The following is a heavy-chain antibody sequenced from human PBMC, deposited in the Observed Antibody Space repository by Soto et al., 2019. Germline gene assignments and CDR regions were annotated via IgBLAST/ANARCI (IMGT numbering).Heavy chain of an antibody. Sequence: PGGSLRLSCAASGFTFSSYAMSWVRQAPGKGLEWVSAISGSGGSTYYADSVKGRFTISRDNSKNTLYLQMNSLRAEDTAVYYCAKSNLPWQQLPENNFDYWGQGTLVTVSS. J-gene: IGHJ4*02. CDR3: AKSNLPWQQLPENNFDY. CDR1: GFTFSSYA. CDR2: ISGSGGST. V-gene: IGHV3-23*01. D-gene: IGHD6-13*01.